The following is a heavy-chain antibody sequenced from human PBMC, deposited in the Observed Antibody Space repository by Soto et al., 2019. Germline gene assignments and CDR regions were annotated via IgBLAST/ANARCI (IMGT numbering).Heavy chain of an antibody. J-gene: IGHJ6*02. CDR1: GYTFTGYD. V-gene: IGHV1-2*04. D-gene: IGHD3-10*01. CDR3: ARDPNYYGSGSYYSYYYYGMDV. CDR2: INPNSGGT. Sequence: ASVKVSCKASGYTFTGYDMHWVRQAPGQGLEWMGWINPNSGGTNYAQKFQGWVTMTRDTSISTAYMELSRLRSDDTAVYYCARDPNYYGSGSYYSYYYYGMDVWGQGTTVTVSS.